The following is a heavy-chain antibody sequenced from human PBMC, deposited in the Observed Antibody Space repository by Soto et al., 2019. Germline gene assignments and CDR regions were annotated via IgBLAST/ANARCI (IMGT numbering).Heavy chain of an antibody. Sequence: GGSLRLSCAASGFTFSSYAMHWVRQAPGKGLEYVSAITSNGGNTDYASSVKGRFTISRDNSKNTLYLQMGSLRAEDMAVYYYARRIAIGYGMDVWGQGTTVTVSS. CDR2: ITSNGGNT. V-gene: IGHV3-64*01. CDR3: ARRIAIGYGMDV. CDR1: GFTFSSYA. J-gene: IGHJ6*02. D-gene: IGHD2-21*01.